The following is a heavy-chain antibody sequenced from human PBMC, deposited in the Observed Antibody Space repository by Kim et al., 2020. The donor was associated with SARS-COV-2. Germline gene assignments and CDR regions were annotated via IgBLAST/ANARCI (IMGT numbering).Heavy chain of an antibody. D-gene: IGHD6-19*01. CDR3: TRVNPIAGGWYDAFDI. J-gene: IGHJ3*02. V-gene: IGHV3-73*01. CDR2: IRSKANSYAT. Sequence: GGSLRLSCAASGFTFSASPMHWVRQASGKGLEWVGRIRSKANSYATTYTASVKGRFTISRDDSKNTAYLQMNSLRTEDTAVYYCTRVNPIAGGWYDAFDIWGQGTMVTVSS. CDR1: GFTFSASP.